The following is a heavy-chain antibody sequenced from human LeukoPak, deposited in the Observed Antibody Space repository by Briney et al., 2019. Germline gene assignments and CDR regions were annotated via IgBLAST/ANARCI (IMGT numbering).Heavy chain of an antibody. Sequence: GASVKVSCKASGYTFTGYYMHWVRQAPGQGLERMGWINPNSGGTNYAQKFQGRVTMTRDTSISTAYMELSRLRSDDTAVYYCARGYCSSTSCYSSWFDPWGQGTLVTVSS. D-gene: IGHD2-2*01. CDR3: ARGYCSSTSCYSSWFDP. CDR2: INPNSGGT. J-gene: IGHJ5*02. CDR1: GYTFTGYY. V-gene: IGHV1-2*02.